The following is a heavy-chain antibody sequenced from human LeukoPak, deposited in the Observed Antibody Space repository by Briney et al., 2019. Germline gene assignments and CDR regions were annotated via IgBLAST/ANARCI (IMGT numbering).Heavy chain of an antibody. Sequence: PGGSLRLSCGVSGITLSNYGMSWVRQAPGKGLEWVAGLSGSAGGTNYADSVKGRFTISRDNSKNTLSLQMDRLRAEDTAVYFCAKRGVVVRVFLVGFHKEAYYFDSWGQGAQVTVSS. CDR1: GITLSNYG. D-gene: IGHD3-16*02. CDR3: AKRGVVVRVFLVGFHKEAYYFDS. V-gene: IGHV3-23*01. CDR2: LSGSAGGT. J-gene: IGHJ4*02.